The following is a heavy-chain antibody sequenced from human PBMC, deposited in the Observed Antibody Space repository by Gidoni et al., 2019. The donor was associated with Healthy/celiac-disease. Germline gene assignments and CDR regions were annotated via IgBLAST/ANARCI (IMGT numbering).Heavy chain of an antibody. D-gene: IGHD2-15*01. CDR3: ARDPLQDCSGGSCYLDY. J-gene: IGHJ4*02. V-gene: IGHV3-33*01. CDR2: IWYDGSNK. CDR1: GFTFSSYG. Sequence: QVQLVESGGGVVQPGRSLRLSCAASGFTFSSYGMHWVRQAPGKRLEWVAVIWYDGSNKYYADSVKGRFTISRDNSKNTLYLQMNSLRAEDTAVYYCARDPLQDCSGGSCYLDYWGQGTLVTVSS.